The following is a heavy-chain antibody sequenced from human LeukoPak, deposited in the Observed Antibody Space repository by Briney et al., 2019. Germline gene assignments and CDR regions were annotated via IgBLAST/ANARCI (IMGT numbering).Heavy chain of an antibody. J-gene: IGHJ6*03. Sequence: GGSLRLSCAASGFTFSKYGMHWVRQAPGKGLEWVAFIRYDGSNKYYADSVKGRFTISRDNSKNTLYLQMNSLRAEDTAVYYCATGAYIAAVGTDYYMDAWGKGTTVTISS. V-gene: IGHV3-30*02. CDR3: ATGAYIAAVGTDYYMDA. CDR2: IRYDGSNK. CDR1: GFTFSKYG. D-gene: IGHD6-13*01.